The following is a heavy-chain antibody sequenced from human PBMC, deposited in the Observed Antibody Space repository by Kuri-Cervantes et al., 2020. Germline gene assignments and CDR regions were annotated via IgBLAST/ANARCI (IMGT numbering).Heavy chain of an antibody. D-gene: IGHD4-17*01. CDR2: IYSGGST. CDR3: AKERTSTVTPPMGYGMDV. J-gene: IGHJ6*02. Sequence: GESLKISCAASGFTVSSNYMSWVRQAPGKGLEWVSVIYSGGSTYYADSVKGRFTISRDNSKNTLYLQMNSLRAEDTAVYYCAKERTSTVTPPMGYGMDVWGQGTTVTVSS. V-gene: IGHV3-53*01. CDR1: GFTVSSNY.